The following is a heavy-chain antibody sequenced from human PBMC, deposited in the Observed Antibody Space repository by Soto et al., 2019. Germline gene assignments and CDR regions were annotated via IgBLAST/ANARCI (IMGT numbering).Heavy chain of an antibody. CDR3: ARATAMVNYYYYYGMDV. V-gene: IGHV1-69*01. D-gene: IGHD5-18*01. CDR2: IIPIFGTA. CDR1: GGTFSSYA. J-gene: IGHJ6*02. Sequence: QVQLVQSGAEVKKPGSSVKVSCKASGGTFSSYAISWVRQAPGQELEWMGGIIPIFGTANYAQKFQGRVTITADESTSTAYMELSSLRSEDTAVYYCARATAMVNYYYYYGMDVWGQGTTVTVSS.